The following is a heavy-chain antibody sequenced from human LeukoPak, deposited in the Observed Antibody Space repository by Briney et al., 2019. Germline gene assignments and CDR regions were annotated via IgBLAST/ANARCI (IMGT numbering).Heavy chain of an antibody. CDR1: GFTVSNNY. CDR3: ARDRRQSGDGDV. J-gene: IGHJ6*02. V-gene: IGHV3-53*01. CDR2: IYSGGST. Sequence: GGSLRLSCAASGFTVSNNYMSWVRQAPGKGLEWVSVIYSGGSTYYADSVKGRFTISRDNSKNTLYLQMNSLRAEDTAVYYCARDRRQSGDGDVWGQGTTVTVSS. D-gene: IGHD2-21*02.